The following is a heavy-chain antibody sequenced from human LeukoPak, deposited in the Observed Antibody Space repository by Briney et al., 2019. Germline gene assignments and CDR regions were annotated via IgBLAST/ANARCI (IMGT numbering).Heavy chain of an antibody. D-gene: IGHD6-6*01. Sequence: PGGSLRLSCAASGFTFDGYAMHWVRQSPGNGLEWVSLITWDGGTTYYADSVKGRFTISRDNAKNSLYLQMNSLRAEDTAVYYCARGEGSIAARYDYWGQGTLVTVSS. CDR1: GFTFDGYA. CDR3: ARGEGSIAARYDY. V-gene: IGHV3-43D*03. J-gene: IGHJ4*02. CDR2: ITWDGGTT.